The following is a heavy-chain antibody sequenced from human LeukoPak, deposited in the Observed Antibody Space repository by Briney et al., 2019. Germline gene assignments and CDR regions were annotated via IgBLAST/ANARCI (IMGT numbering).Heavy chain of an antibody. CDR3: ARDFPSWNDLYYYYYGMDV. J-gene: IGHJ6*02. V-gene: IGHV3-21*04. Sequence: GGSLRLSCAASGFTFRSYVMRWVRQAPGKGLEWVSSVGDSTHYADSVKGRFTISRDNAKNSLYLQMNSLRAEDTAVYYCARDFPSWNDLYYYYYGMDVWGQGTTVTVSS. CDR1: GFTFRSYV. CDR2: VGDST. D-gene: IGHD1-1*01.